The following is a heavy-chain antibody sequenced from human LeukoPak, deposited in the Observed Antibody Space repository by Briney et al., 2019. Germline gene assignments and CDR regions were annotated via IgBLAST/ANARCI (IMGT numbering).Heavy chain of an antibody. V-gene: IGHV3-7*01. J-gene: IGHJ4*02. D-gene: IGHD4-17*01. Sequence: PGGSLRLSCVASGFSLSGYWMTWVRQAPGKGLEWVADIKQGGSEKKYVDSVKGRFTISRDNAKNSLYLQMNSLRAEDTAVYYCARSDYDEKDYWGQGTLVTVSS. CDR3: ARSDYDEKDY. CDR1: GFSLSGYW. CDR2: IKQGGSEK.